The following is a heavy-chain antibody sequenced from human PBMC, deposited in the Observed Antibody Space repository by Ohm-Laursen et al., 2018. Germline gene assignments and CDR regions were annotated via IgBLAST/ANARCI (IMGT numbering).Heavy chain of an antibody. CDR3: TMPTNWGYFHL. V-gene: IGHV3-66*01. J-gene: IGHJ2*01. CDR2: IYSGGTT. Sequence: SLRLSCAASGLTVSVNYMTWVRQAPKKGLEWVSVIYSGGTTDYADSVKGRFIISRDNFKNTVYLQMDSLRAEDTAVYYCTMPTNWGYFHLWGRGTLVAVSS. D-gene: IGHD7-27*01. CDR1: GLTVSVNY.